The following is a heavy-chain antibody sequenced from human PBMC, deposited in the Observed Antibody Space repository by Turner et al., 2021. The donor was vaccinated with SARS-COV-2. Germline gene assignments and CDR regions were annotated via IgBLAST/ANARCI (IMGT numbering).Heavy chain of an antibody. CDR3: ASSSGYSGSWYLKH. J-gene: IGHJ4*02. V-gene: IGHV3-53*04. CDR2: IYSGGST. CDR1: GFTVSSKY. Sequence: EVQLVASGGGLVQPGGSLSLSCAGSGFTVSSKYMSWVRQAPGKRLEWVSVIYSGGSTYYADSVKGRFTISRHNSKNTLYLQMNSLRAEDTAVYYCASSSGYSGSWYLKHWGQGTLVTVSS. D-gene: IGHD6-13*01.